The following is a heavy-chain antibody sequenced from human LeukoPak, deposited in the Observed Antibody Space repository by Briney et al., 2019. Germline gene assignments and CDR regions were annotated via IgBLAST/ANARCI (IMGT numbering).Heavy chain of an antibody. CDR1: GGSISSYY. Sequence: SETLSLTCTVSGGSISSYYWSWLRQPAGKGLEWIRRFHINGIINYNPSLKSRVTMSVDTSKNQFSLKLSSVTAADTAVYYCARENGFLEWLPNYFDYWGQGTLVTVSS. V-gene: IGHV4-4*07. CDR3: ARENGFLEWLPNYFDY. CDR2: FHINGII. D-gene: IGHD3-3*01. J-gene: IGHJ4*02.